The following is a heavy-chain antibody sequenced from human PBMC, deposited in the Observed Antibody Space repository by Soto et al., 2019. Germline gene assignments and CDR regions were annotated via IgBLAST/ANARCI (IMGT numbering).Heavy chain of an antibody. CDR1: GYSFTSYW. D-gene: IGHD3-10*01. Sequence: GESLKISCKGSGYSFTSYWIGWVRQMPGKGLEWMGIIYPGDSDTRYSPSFQGQVTISADKSISTAYLQWSSLKASDTAMCYCARYGSGSYYWYAWFDPWGQGTLVTVSS. CDR2: IYPGDSDT. J-gene: IGHJ5*02. V-gene: IGHV5-51*01. CDR3: ARYGSGSYYWYAWFDP.